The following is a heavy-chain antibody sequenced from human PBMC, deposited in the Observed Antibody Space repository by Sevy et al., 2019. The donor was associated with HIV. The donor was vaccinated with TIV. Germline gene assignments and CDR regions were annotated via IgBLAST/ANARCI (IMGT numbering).Heavy chain of an antibody. J-gene: IGHJ6*02. CDR3: ARDCNSASCLWGLDV. CDR2: IKGDGSEK. CDR1: GFTFSHYW. Sequence: GGSLRLSCAASGFTFSHYWMTWVRHAPGKGLEWVANIKGDGSEKYYVDSVRGRFTISRDNAKNSLYLQMNSLRAEDTALYYCARDCNSASCLWGLDVWGQGTTVTVSS. D-gene: IGHD2-2*01. V-gene: IGHV3-7*03.